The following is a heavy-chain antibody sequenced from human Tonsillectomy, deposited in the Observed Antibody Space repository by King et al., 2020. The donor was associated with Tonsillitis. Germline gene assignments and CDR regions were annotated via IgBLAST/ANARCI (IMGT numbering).Heavy chain of an antibody. CDR3: VRGTTIPGTDY. V-gene: IGHV3-7*01. CDR1: GFTFNSYW. CDR2: IKEDGSET. Sequence: VQLVESGGGLVQPGGSLRLSCAASGFTFNSYWMNWFRQAPGKGLEWVANIKEDGSETYYVGSVRGRFTISRDNANNSLSLQMNSLRAEDTAVYYCVRGTTIPGTDYRGQGTLVIVSS. D-gene: IGHD2/OR15-2a*01. J-gene: IGHJ4*02.